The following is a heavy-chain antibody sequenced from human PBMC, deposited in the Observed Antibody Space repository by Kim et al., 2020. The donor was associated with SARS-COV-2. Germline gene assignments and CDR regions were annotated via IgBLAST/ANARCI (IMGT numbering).Heavy chain of an antibody. CDR3: AKNGGFNFQY. CDR2: IYDKDAGT. J-gene: IGHJ1*01. CDR1: GGSLSNDNW. Sequence: SETLSLTCAVSGGSLSNDNWWTWVRQPPGKGLEWIRQIYDKDAGTAYNPSLKSRVTISLDKSNNQFSLRLSSVTAADTAVYYCAKNGGFNFQYWGQGTLVTVSS. D-gene: IGHD2-8*01. V-gene: IGHV4-4*02.